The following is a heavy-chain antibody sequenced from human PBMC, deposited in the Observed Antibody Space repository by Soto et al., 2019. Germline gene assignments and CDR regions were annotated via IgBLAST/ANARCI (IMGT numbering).Heavy chain of an antibody. V-gene: IGHV4-30-4*01. D-gene: IGHD3-22*01. J-gene: IGHJ5*02. CDR1: GGSIRNDNYY. CDR3: ARTASPAPFYDASADFER. Sequence: SETLSLTCTVSGGSIRNDNYYWIWIRHSPGKGLEWIAYIYYSGSTYYNPSLKSRLTISVDPSKNQFSLKLSSVTAADTAVYYCARTASPAPFYDASADFERWGQGTLVTVSS. CDR2: IYYSGST.